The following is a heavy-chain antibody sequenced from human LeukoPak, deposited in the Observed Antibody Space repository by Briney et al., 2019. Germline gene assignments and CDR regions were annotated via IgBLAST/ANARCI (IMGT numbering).Heavy chain of an antibody. CDR1: GYTFSSSA. V-gene: IGHV3-23*01. D-gene: IGHD2-8*01. Sequence: AGASLRLYCAASGYTFSSSAMSWVRQAPGEGLEWVSTISGSGGSTYYYAAYVKRRFPISRDNSKHKLYLQMKTMRAEDKAVYYCAKVSGYCTNDVCFSYYGGQGTLVTVSS. CDR2: ISGSGGST. J-gene: IGHJ4*02. CDR3: AKVSGYCTNDVCFSYY.